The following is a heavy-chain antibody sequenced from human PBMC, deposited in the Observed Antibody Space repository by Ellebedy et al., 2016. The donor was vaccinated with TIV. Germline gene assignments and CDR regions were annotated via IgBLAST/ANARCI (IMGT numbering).Heavy chain of an antibody. CDR1: GGSFSGYY. CDR2: IYYSGST. J-gene: IGHJ6*02. Sequence: SETLSLXCAVYGGSFSGYYWSWIRQPPGKGLEWIGYIYYSGSTNYNPSLKSRVTISVDTSKNQFSLKLSSVTAADTAVYYCARARVAAAGHRLGMDVWGQGTTVTVSS. D-gene: IGHD6-13*01. V-gene: IGHV4-59*01. CDR3: ARARVAAAGHRLGMDV.